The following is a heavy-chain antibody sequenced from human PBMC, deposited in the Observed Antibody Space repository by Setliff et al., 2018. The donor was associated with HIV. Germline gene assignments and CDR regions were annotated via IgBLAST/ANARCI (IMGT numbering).Heavy chain of an antibody. V-gene: IGHV1-69*13. Sequence: SVKVSCKTSGGTFSNSAINWVRQAPGQGLEWMATIIPVFDTPKYAQKFQGRLTITADEPTSTAYMELSGLRSDDTAFYYCASGSRIYDFDYWGQGTLVTAPQ. J-gene: IGHJ4*02. D-gene: IGHD3-22*01. CDR1: GGTFSNSA. CDR2: IIPVFDTP. CDR3: ASGSRIYDFDY.